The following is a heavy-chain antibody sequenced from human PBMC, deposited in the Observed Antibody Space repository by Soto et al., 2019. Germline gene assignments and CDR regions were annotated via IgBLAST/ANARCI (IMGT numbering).Heavy chain of an antibody. CDR3: AKAIYSSSWTGPDY. D-gene: IGHD6-13*01. CDR1: GFTFSSYA. V-gene: IGHV3-23*01. CDR2: ISGSGGST. Sequence: PGGSLRLSCAASGFTFSSYAMSWVRQARGKGLEWVSAISGSGGSTYYADSVKGRFTISRDNSKNTLYLQMNSLRAEDTAVYYCAKAIYSSSWTGPDYWGQRTLVTVSS. J-gene: IGHJ4*02.